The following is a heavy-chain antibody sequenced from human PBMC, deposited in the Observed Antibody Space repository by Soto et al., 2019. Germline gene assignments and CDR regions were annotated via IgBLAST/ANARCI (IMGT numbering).Heavy chain of an antibody. CDR2: ISGSGGST. V-gene: IGHV3-23*01. CDR3: AKATYYYDSTFRDY. Sequence: EVQLLESGGGLVQPGGSLRLSCEASGFTFSSYAMSWVRQAPGKGLEWVSAISGSGGSTYYADSVKGRFTISRDNSKNTLYLQMNSLRAEDTAVYYCAKATYYYDSTFRDYWGQGTLVTVSS. D-gene: IGHD3-22*01. CDR1: GFTFSSYA. J-gene: IGHJ4*02.